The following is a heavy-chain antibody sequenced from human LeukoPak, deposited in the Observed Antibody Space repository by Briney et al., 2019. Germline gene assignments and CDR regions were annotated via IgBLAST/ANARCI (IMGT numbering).Heavy chain of an antibody. D-gene: IGHD2-15*01. V-gene: IGHV4-31*03. CDR1: GGSISSGGYY. J-gene: IGHJ4*02. CDR3: ARGRGTVEDIVVVVADHFDH. CDR2: IYYSGST. Sequence: PSETLSLTCTVSGGSISSGGYYWSWIRQHPGKGLEWIGYIYYSGSTYYNPSLKSRVTISVDTSKNQFSLKLSSVTAADTAVYYCARGRGTVEDIVVVVADHFDHWGQGTLVTVSS.